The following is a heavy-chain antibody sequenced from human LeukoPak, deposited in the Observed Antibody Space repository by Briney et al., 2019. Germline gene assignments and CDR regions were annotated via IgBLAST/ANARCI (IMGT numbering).Heavy chain of an antibody. Sequence: SETLSLTCTVSGGSISSSSYYWGWIRQPPGRGLDWIGTNYYAGGTYYNPSLKSRVTIPVDTSKNQFSLRLSSVTAADTAVYYCARGFGESEYYYYGMDVWGQGTTVTVSS. CDR3: ARGFGESEYYYYGMDV. V-gene: IGHV4-39*01. D-gene: IGHD3-10*01. CDR2: NYYAGGT. J-gene: IGHJ6*02. CDR1: GGSISSSSYY.